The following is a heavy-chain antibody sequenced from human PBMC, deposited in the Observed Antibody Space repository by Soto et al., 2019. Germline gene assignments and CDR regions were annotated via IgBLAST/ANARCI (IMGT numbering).Heavy chain of an antibody. CDR2: ISSSSRYI. J-gene: IGHJ3*02. V-gene: IGHV3-21*06. CDR1: AFTFNTYS. D-gene: IGHD3-22*01. Sequence: PGGSLRLSCTASAFTFNTYSMNWVRQAPGKGLEWVSSISSSSRYIYYTDSVKGRFTVSRDNAKNSLYLQMNSLRAEDTAVYYCARDSPITMIVEYAFDIWGQGTMVTVSS. CDR3: ARDSPITMIVEYAFDI.